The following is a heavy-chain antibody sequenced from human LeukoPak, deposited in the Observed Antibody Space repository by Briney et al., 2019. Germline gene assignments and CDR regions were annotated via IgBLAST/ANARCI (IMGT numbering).Heavy chain of an antibody. CDR2: IYPGDSDT. Sequence: GESLQISCKGSGYLFTSYWIGGVRQVPGKGLEWMGIIYPGDSDTRYSPSFQGQVTISADKSISTAYLQWSSLKASDTAMYYCARQKQLVPSHMDVWGKGTTVTVSS. D-gene: IGHD6-13*01. CDR3: ARQKQLVPSHMDV. J-gene: IGHJ6*03. CDR1: GYLFTSYW. V-gene: IGHV5-51*01.